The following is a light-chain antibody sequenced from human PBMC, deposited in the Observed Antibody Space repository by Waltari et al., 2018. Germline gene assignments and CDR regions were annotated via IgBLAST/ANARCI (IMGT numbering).Light chain of an antibody. CDR2: GAS. CDR3: QQYGSSPWM. Sequence: EIVLTQSPGTLSLSPGERATLSCRASQSVSRSYLAWYQQKPGKAPRLLIYGASSRATGIPDRFRGSGSGTDFTLTISRLEPEDFAVYYCQQYGSSPWMFGQGTKVEIK. J-gene: IGKJ1*01. V-gene: IGKV3-20*01. CDR1: QSVSRSY.